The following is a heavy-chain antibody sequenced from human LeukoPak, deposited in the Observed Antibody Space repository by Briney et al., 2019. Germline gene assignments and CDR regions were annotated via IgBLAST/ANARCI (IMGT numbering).Heavy chain of an antibody. D-gene: IGHD2-15*01. CDR1: GFSLSTTEVA. J-gene: IGHJ3*02. CDR2: IHWDDDK. V-gene: IGHV2-5*02. CDR3: AHSYIVMEAFNI. Sequence: SGPTLVNPTQTLTLTCTFSGFSLSTTEVAVGWFRQPPGKALEWLALIHWDDDKRYNPSLTSRLTVTKDSSKNQVVLTMSNMDPVDTATYHCAHSYIVMEAFNIWGQGTMVTVSS.